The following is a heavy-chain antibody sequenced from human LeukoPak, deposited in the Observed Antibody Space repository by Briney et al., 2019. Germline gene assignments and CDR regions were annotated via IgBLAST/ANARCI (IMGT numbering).Heavy chain of an antibody. D-gene: IGHD3-10*01. CDR1: GYTFTGYY. CDR2: INPNSGGT. CDR3: ARDRNTMVRGVIDAFDI. J-gene: IGHJ3*02. Sequence: ASVTVSCKASGYTFTGYYMHWVRQAPGQGLEWMGWINPNSGGTNYAQKFQGRVTMTRDTSISTAYMELSRLRSDDTAVYYCARDRNTMVRGVIDAFDIWGQGTMVTVSS. V-gene: IGHV1-2*02.